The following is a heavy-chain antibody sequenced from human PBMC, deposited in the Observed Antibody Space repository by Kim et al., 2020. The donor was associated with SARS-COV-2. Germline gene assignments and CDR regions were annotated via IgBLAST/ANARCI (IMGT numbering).Heavy chain of an antibody. CDR1: GFTFSSYG. D-gene: IGHD6-19*01. J-gene: IGHJ6*02. V-gene: IGHV3-33*06. CDR3: AKDSSGWYFLSQSGMDV. Sequence: GGSLRLSCAASGFTFSSYGMHWVRQAPGKGLEWVAVIWYDGSNKYYADSVKGRFTISRDNSKNTLYLQMNSLRAEDTAVYYCAKDSSGWYFLSQSGMDVWGQGTTVTVSS. CDR2: IWYDGSNK.